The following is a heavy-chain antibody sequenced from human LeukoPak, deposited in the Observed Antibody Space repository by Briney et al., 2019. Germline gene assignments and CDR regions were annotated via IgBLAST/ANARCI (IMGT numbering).Heavy chain of an antibody. V-gene: IGHV4-61*02. Sequence: SETLSLTCTVSGYSISTGYYWDWIRQPAGKGLEWIGRIYTSGSTNYNPSLKSRVTISVDTSKNQFSLKLSSVTAADTAVYYCARGGYGDYVGDYWGQGTLVTVSS. CDR3: ARGGYGDYVGDY. CDR2: IYTSGST. J-gene: IGHJ4*02. CDR1: GYSISTGYY. D-gene: IGHD4-17*01.